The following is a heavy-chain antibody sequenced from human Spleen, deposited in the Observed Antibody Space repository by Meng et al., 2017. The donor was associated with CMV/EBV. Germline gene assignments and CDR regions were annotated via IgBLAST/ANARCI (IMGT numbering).Heavy chain of an antibody. CDR2: FYYSGST. CDR3: ARGRYCSGGSCYLFDY. D-gene: IGHD2-15*01. Sequence: SETLSLTCTVSGGSVTDYYWSWIRQPPGKGLEWIGYFYYSGSTRYNPSLESRVTISVDTSKNHFSLKLTSVTAADTAVYYCARGRYCSGGSCYLFDYWGQGTLVTVSS. CDR1: GGSVTDYY. V-gene: IGHV4-59*02. J-gene: IGHJ4*02.